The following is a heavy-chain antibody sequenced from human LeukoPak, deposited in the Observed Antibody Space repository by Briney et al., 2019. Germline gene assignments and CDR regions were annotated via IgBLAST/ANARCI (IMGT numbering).Heavy chain of an antibody. D-gene: IGHD2-2*01. J-gene: IGHJ3*02. Sequence: ASVKVSCKACGYTFTSYAMHWVRQAPGQRLEWMGWINAGNGNTKYSQKFQGRVTITRDTSASTAYMELSSLRSEDTAVYYCARGRDIVVVPARTGAFDIWGQGTMVTVSS. CDR1: GYTFTSYA. CDR3: ARGRDIVVVPARTGAFDI. CDR2: INAGNGNT. V-gene: IGHV1-3*01.